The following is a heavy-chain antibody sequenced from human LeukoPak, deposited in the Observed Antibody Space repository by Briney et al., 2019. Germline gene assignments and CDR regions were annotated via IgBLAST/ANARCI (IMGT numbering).Heavy chain of an antibody. CDR3: ARDLPSTSNWELDY. CDR1: GYTFIDYY. V-gene: IGHV1-2*06. Sequence: ASVKVSCKVSGYTFIDYYIHWLRQAPGQGLEWMGRINPNIPNTDDTDYAQNFQGRVTMTRDTSISTAFMELSRLTSDDTAVYYCARDLPSTSNWELDYWGQGTLVTVSS. J-gene: IGHJ4*02. D-gene: IGHD7-27*01. CDR2: INPNIPNTDDT.